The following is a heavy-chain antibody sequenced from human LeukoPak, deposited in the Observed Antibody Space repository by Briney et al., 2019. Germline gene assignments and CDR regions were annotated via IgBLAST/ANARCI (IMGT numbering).Heavy chain of an antibody. D-gene: IGHD6-13*01. V-gene: IGHV1-2*02. J-gene: IGHJ6*02. CDR2: INPNSGGT. Sequence: ASVKVSCKASGYTFTGYYMHWLRQAPGQGLEWMGWINPNSGGTNYAQKFQGRVTMTRDTSISTAYMELSRLRSDDTAVYYCARGGSSSWQEFFYYYYGMDVWGQGTTVTVSS. CDR1: GYTFTGYY. CDR3: ARGGSSSWQEFFYYYYGMDV.